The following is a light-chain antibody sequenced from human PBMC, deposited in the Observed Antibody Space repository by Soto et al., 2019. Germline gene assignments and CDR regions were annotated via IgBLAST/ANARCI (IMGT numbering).Light chain of an antibody. Sequence: EIVMTQSPATLSVSPGERATLSCSASQSVSSNLAWYQQKPGQAPRLLIYGASTRATGIPARFSGSGSGTEFTLSISSLQSEDFAVYYCLQYNNWPQYTFGQGTKLEIK. J-gene: IGKJ2*01. V-gene: IGKV3-15*01. CDR2: GAS. CDR3: LQYNNWPQYT. CDR1: QSVSSN.